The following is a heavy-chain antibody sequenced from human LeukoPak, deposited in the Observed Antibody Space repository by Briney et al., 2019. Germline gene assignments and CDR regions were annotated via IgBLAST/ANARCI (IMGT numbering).Heavy chain of an antibody. Sequence: GGSLRLSCAASGFTFNNYAMHWVRQAPRQGLEWVSGINNSGGSTYYADSVKGRFTISRDNSKNTLYLQMSSLRAEDTAIYYCAKSGGFYGNSAWGDYWGQGTRVTVSS. J-gene: IGHJ4*02. D-gene: IGHD4-23*01. CDR2: INNSGGST. CDR1: GFTFNNYA. V-gene: IGHV3-23*01. CDR3: AKSGGFYGNSAWGDY.